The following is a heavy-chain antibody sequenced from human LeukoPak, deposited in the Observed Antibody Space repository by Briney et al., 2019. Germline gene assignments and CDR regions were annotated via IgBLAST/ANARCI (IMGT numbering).Heavy chain of an antibody. CDR1: GFTFSTYT. CDR2: ISSSSNYI. Sequence: GGSLRLSCAVSGFTFSTYTMNWVRQAPGKGLEWVSSISSSSNYIYYADSVRGRFTISRDNAKNSLSLQMNSLGSQDTAVYYCAKGGAVSSKSITMIRGTRRYYYYMDVWGKGTTVTISS. V-gene: IGHV3-21*04. J-gene: IGHJ6*03. CDR3: AKGGAVSSKSITMIRGTRRYYYYMDV. D-gene: IGHD3-10*01.